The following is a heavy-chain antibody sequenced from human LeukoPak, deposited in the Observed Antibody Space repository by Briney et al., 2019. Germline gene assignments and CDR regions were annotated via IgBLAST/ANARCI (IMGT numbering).Heavy chain of an antibody. J-gene: IGHJ4*02. V-gene: IGHV1-69*13. D-gene: IGHD3-9*01. CDR2: IIPIFGTA. CDR1: GGTFSSYA. Sequence: ASVKASCKASGGTFSSYAISWVRQAPGQGLEWMGGIIPIFGTANYAQKFQGRVTITADESTSTAYMELSSLRSEDTAVYYCARGGLTYYDILTGYQYYFDYWGQGTLVTVSS. CDR3: ARGGLTYYDILTGYQYYFDY.